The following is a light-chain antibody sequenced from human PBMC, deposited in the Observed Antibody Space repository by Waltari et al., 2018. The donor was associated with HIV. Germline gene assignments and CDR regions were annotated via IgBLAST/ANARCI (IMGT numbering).Light chain of an antibody. Sequence: IVSTLFPGTLCLSPGERATFSCRASQSVSSSNLAWYQQKPGQAPRLLIYGASSRATGIPDRFSGSGSGTDFTLTISRLEPEDFAVYYCQQYGSSPLYSFGQGTKLEIK. CDR3: QQYGSSPLYS. V-gene: IGKV3-20*01. CDR2: GAS. J-gene: IGKJ2*03. CDR1: QSVSSSN.